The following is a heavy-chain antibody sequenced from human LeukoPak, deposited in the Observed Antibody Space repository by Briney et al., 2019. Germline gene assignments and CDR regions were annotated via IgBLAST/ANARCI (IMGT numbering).Heavy chain of an antibody. CDR2: INHSGST. D-gene: IGHD4-17*01. V-gene: IGHV4-34*01. J-gene: IGHJ5*02. CDR1: GGSISSGGYS. Sequence: PSETLSLTCAVSGGSISSGGYSWSWIRQPPGKGLEWIGEINHSGSTNYNPSLKSRVTISVDTSKNQFSLKLSSVTAADTAVYYCATKGYDYGDYDWFDPWGQGTLVTVSS. CDR3: ATKGYDYGDYDWFDP.